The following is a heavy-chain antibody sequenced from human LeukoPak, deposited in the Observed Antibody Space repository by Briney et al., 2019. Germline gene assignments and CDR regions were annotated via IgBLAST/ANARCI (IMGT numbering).Heavy chain of an antibody. D-gene: IGHD6-19*01. V-gene: IGHV3-15*01. J-gene: IGHJ4*02. CDR1: GFTFSNAW. Sequence: GGSLRLSCAASGFTFSNAWMSWVRQAPGKGLEWVGRIKSKTDGGTTDYAAPVKGRFTISRDDSKNTLYLQMNSLRAEDTAVYYCAKAPRLGGWYPAHFDYWGQGTLVTVSS. CDR3: AKAPRLGGWYPAHFDY. CDR2: IKSKTDGGTT.